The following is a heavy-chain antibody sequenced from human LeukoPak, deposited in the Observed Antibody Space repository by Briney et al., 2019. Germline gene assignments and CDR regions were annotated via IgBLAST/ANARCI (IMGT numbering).Heavy chain of an antibody. CDR1: GFTFSSYG. CDR3: AKAIYDSSGYYPKYFQH. J-gene: IGHJ1*01. V-gene: IGHV3-30*18. Sequence: GRSLRLSCAASGFTFSSYGMHWVRQAPGMGLEWVAVISYDGSNKYYADSVKGRFTISRDNSKNTLYLQMNSLRAEDTAVYYCAKAIYDSSGYYPKYFQHWGQGTLVTVSS. CDR2: ISYDGSNK. D-gene: IGHD3-22*01.